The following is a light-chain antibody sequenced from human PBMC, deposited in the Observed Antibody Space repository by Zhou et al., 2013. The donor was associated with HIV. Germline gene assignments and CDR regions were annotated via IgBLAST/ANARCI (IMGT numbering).Light chain of an antibody. CDR2: AAS. V-gene: IGKV1-12*01. CDR1: QHITYS. J-gene: IGKJ4*01. Sequence: DIQMTQSPSTLSADAGDRVTITCRASQHITYSLAWYHQKGRQAPQLIIYAASRLQSGVPSRFSGSGSGTDFTLTITDIRPEDFGIYYCQQAHSFPHTFGGGTRVDVK. CDR3: QQAHSFPHT.